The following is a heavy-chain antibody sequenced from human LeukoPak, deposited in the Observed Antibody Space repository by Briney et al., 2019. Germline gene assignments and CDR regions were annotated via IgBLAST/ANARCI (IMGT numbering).Heavy chain of an antibody. CDR2: ITYDGYYK. CDR1: GFTFTSYG. V-gene: IGHV3-30*03. Sequence: GGSLRLSCAASGFTFTSYGMHWVRQAPGKGLEWVALITYDGYYKYYSGSVKGRFTISSDTSKNTLYLQMNSLRAEDTAVYYCARDLSPVVRASPMGYWGQGTLVTVSS. CDR3: ARDLSPVVRASPMGY. D-gene: IGHD3-10*01. J-gene: IGHJ4*02.